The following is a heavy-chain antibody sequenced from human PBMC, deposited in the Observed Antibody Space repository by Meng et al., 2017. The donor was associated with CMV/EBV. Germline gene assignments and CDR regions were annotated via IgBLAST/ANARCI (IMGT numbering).Heavy chain of an antibody. CDR2: IYSGGST. J-gene: IGHJ4*02. D-gene: IGHD6-19*01. Sequence: GESLKISCAASGFTVSSNYMSWVRQAPGKGLEWVSVIYSGGSTYYADSVKGRFTISRDNSKNTLYLQMNSLRTEDTAVYYCAREKLGGSGYPHFDYWGQGTLVTVSS. V-gene: IGHV3-53*01. CDR1: GFTVSSNY. CDR3: AREKLGGSGYPHFDY.